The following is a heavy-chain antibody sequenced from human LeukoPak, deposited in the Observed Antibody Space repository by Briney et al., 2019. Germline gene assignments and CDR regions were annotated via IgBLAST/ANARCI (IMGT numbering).Heavy chain of an antibody. J-gene: IGHJ5*02. V-gene: IGHV1-46*01. CDR1: GYTFTSYY. CDR2: INPSGGST. Sequence: GASVKVSCKASGYTFTSYYMHWVRQAPGQGLEWMGIINPSGGSTSYAQKFQGRVTMTRDMSTSTAYMELSSLKSEDTAVYYCARDHFVVDHWFDPWGQGTLVTVSS. CDR3: ARDHFVVDHWFDP. D-gene: IGHD2-21*01.